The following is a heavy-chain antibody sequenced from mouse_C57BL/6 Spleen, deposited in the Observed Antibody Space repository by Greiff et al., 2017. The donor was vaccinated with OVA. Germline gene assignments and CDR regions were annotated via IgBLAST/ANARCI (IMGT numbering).Heavy chain of an antibody. CDR1: GYSFTGYF. J-gene: IGHJ2*01. V-gene: IGHV1-20*01. D-gene: IGHD2-3*01. CDR2: INPYNGDT. CDR3: ARSSIYDGYYYFDY. Sequence: EVKLVESGPELVKPGDSVKISCKASGYSFTGYFMNWVMQSHGKSLEWIGRINPYNGDTFYNQKFKGKATLTVDKSSSTAHMELRSLTSEDSAVYYCARSSIYDGYYYFDYWGQGTTLTVSS.